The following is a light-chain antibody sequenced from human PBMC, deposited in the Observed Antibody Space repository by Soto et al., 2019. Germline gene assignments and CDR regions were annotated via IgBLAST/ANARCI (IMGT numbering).Light chain of an antibody. CDR3: FSFTTDWTHV. V-gene: IGLV2-14*01. Sequence: QSVLTQPASVSGSPGQSITISCTGTSSDVGAYNYVSWFQQHPGKAPTLIISEVSNRPSGVSNRFSDSKSGNAASLTISGLQAEDEADYFCFSFTTDWTHVFGTGTKLTVL. CDR1: SSDVGAYNY. CDR2: EVS. J-gene: IGLJ1*01.